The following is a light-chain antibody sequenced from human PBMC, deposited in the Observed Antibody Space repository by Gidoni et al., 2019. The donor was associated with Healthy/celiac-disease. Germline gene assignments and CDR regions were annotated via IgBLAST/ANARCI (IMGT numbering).Light chain of an antibody. CDR1: QSVSSY. V-gene: IGKV3-11*01. Sequence: EIVLTQSPATLSLSPGQRATLSCRASQSVSSYVAWYQQKPGQAPRLLIHDASNKATGIPARFSGSGSGTDFTLTISSLEPEDFAVYYCQQRSNWPPGTFGPGTKVEIK. J-gene: IGKJ3*01. CDR3: QQRSNWPPGT. CDR2: DAS.